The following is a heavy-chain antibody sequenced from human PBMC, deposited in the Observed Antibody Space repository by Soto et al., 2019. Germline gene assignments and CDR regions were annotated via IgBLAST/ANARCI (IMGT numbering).Heavy chain of an antibody. CDR3: ARSRYCSSTSCFTLGDYFDS. V-gene: IGHV4-30-4*01. CDR1: GDSISSGDYY. D-gene: IGHD2-2*01. CDR2: IYYSGTT. Sequence: SETLSLTCTVSGDSISSGDYYWSWIRQPPGKGLEWIGHIYYSGTTYYNPALKSRVTISVDTSKNQFSLKLSSVTAADTAVYHCARSRYCSSTSCFTLGDYFDSWGQGTLVTVSS. J-gene: IGHJ4*02.